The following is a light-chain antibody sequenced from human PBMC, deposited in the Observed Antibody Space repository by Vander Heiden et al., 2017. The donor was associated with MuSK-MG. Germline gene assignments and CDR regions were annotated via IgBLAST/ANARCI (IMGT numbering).Light chain of an antibody. Sequence: QSALTQPPSASGARGQSGTRSCTGTNRDASRYKDGTWYQQHPAKAPRLMIYEATKRPAGVPDRFSGSKSGNTASLTVSGLQAEDEGDYFCSSDAGSNNLVFGGGTKLTVL. CDR1: NRDASRYKD. CDR3: SSDAGSNNLV. J-gene: IGLJ2*01. CDR2: EAT. V-gene: IGLV2-8*01.